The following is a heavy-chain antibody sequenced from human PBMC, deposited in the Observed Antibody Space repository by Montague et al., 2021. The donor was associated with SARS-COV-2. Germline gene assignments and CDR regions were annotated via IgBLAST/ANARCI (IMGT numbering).Heavy chain of an antibody. CDR1: GFTFSSYW. CDR3: ARDGVLRYFDWSPYYHNYMDV. D-gene: IGHD3-9*01. J-gene: IGHJ6*03. V-gene: IGHV3-74*01. Sequence: SLRLSCAASGFTFSSYWMHWVRQAPGKGLVWVSRINSDGSSTSYADSVKGRFTISRDNAKNTLYLQMNSLRAEDTAVYNCARDGVLRYFDWSPYYHNYMDVWGKGTTVTVSS. CDR2: INSDGSST.